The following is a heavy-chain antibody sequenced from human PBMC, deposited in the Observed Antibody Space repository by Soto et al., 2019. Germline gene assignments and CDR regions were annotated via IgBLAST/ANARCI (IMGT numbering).Heavy chain of an antibody. CDR3: ARDGYSSSWYWFDP. D-gene: IGHD6-13*01. Sequence: GASVKVSCKASGYTFTSYGISWVRQAPGQGLEWMGWISAYNGNTNYAQKLQGRVTMTTDTSTSTACMELRSLRSDDTAVYYCARDGYSSSWYWFDPWGQRTLVTVSS. CDR2: ISAYNGNT. CDR1: GYTFTSYG. V-gene: IGHV1-18*01. J-gene: IGHJ5*02.